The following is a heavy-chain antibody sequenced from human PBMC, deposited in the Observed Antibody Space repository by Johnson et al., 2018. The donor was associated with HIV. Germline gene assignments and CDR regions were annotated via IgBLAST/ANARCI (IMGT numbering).Heavy chain of an antibody. D-gene: IGHD3-16*01. J-gene: IGHJ3*02. CDR2: ISSDGRNK. CDR3: ARGRGGDPIAFDI. V-gene: IGHV3-30*03. CDR1: GFTFSSYG. Sequence: QVQLVESGGGVVQPGRSLRLSCAASGFTFSSYGMHWVRQAPGKGLEWVAVISSDGRNKYHADSLKGRFTISRDNSKNTLYLQMTSLRAEDTALYYCARGRGGDPIAFDIWGQGTMVTVSS.